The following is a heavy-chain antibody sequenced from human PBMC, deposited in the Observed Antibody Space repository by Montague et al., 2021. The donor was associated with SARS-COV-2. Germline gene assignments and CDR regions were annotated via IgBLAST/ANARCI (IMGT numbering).Heavy chain of an antibody. CDR1: GGSFSGNY. V-gene: IGHV4-34*01. CDR2: INHYGST. CDR3: ARGLPVTTLFYYFGMDV. J-gene: IGHJ6*02. D-gene: IGHD4-11*01. Sequence: SETLSLTCAVYGGSFSGNYWSWIRQPPGKGLEWIGEINHYGSTXXXPSXXXRVTMSVDTSKNQFSLKLSPVTAADTAVYYCARGLPVTTLFYYFGMDVWGQGTTVTVSS.